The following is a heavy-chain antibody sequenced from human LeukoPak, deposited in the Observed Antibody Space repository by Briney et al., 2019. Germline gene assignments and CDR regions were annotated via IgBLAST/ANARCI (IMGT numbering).Heavy chain of an antibody. D-gene: IGHD5-18*01. CDR3: ARDSQYSYGYVDY. J-gene: IGHJ4*02. CDR1: GFTFSSYG. V-gene: IGHV3-30*02. Sequence: PGGSLRLSCAASGFTFSSYGMHWVRQAPGKGLEWVAFIRYDGSNKYYADSVKGRFTIPRDNSKNTLYLQMNSLRAEDTAVYYCARDSQYSYGYVDYWGQGTLVTVSS. CDR2: IRYDGSNK.